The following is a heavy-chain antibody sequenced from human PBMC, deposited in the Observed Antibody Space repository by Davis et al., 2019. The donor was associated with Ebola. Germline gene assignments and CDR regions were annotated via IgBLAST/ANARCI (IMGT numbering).Heavy chain of an antibody. J-gene: IGHJ5*02. V-gene: IGHV3-21*01. CDR1: GFTFSSYE. CDR2: ISSSSSYI. D-gene: IGHD2-15*01. Sequence: GGSLRLSCAASGFTFSSYEMNWVRQAPGKGLEWVSSISSSSSYIYYADSVKGRFTISRDNAKNSLYLQMNSLRDEDTAVYYCARDPRRNIVVGSPWGQGTLVTVSS. CDR3: ARDPRRNIVVGSP.